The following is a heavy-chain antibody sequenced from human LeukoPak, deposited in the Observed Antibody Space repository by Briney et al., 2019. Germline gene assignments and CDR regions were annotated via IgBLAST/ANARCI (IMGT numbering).Heavy chain of an antibody. V-gene: IGHV3-23*01. Sequence: GGSLRLSCAASGFTFSSYAMSWVRQAPGKGLEWVSAISGSGGSTYYADSVKGRFTISRDNAKNSLYLQMNSLRAEDTAVYYCARLPNSGRYAFDIWGQGTMVTVSS. CDR1: GFTFSSYA. CDR3: ARLPNSGRYAFDI. J-gene: IGHJ3*02. CDR2: ISGSGGST. D-gene: IGHD1-26*01.